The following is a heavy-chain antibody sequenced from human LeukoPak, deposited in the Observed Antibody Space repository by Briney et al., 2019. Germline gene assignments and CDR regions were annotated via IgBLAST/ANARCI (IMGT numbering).Heavy chain of an antibody. CDR3: AGDFSSRIAGY. Sequence: GGSLRLSCAASGFTFSSYWMSWVRQAPGKGLEWVANIKQDGSEKYYVDSVKGRFTISRDNAKNSLYLQMNSLRAEDTAVYYCAGDFSSRIAGYWGQGTLVTVSS. J-gene: IGHJ4*02. CDR1: GFTFSSYW. V-gene: IGHV3-7*03. D-gene: IGHD1-26*01. CDR2: IKQDGSEK.